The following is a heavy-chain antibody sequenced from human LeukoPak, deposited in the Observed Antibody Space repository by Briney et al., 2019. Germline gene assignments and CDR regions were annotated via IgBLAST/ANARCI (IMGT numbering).Heavy chain of an antibody. J-gene: IGHJ4*01. D-gene: IGHD2-8*01. V-gene: IGHV3-23*01. Sequence: GGSLRLSCAASGFTFSSHAMSWVRQAPGKGLEWVSTIDGSGGGTYYADSVKGRFTISRDNSKNTLYLQMNSLRAGDTAVYYCAKVSEGMYYFDFWGQETLVTVSS. CDR1: GFTFSSHA. CDR3: AKVSEGMYYFDF. CDR2: IDGSGGGT.